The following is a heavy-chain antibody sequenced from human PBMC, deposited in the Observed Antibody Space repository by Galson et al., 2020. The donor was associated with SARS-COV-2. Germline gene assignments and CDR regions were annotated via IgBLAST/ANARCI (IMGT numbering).Heavy chain of an antibody. V-gene: IGHV1-69*13. J-gene: IGHJ6*03. D-gene: IGHD2-8*02. CDR3: ARAGYCTGGACPRRARYSYYYMDV. Sequence: SVKVSCKASGGTFSSYAISWVRQAPGQGLEWMGAIIPIFGTANYAQKFQGRVTITADESTSTAYMELSSLRSEDTAVYYCARAGYCTGGACPRRARYSYYYMDVWGKGTTVTVSS. CDR2: IIPIFGTA. CDR1: GGTFSSYA.